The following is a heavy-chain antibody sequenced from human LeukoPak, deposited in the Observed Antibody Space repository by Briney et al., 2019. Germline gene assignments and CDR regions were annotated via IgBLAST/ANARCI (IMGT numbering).Heavy chain of an antibody. Sequence: GGSLRLSCAASGFTLSSYSMNWVRQAPGKGLEWVSSISSSSSYIYYADSVKGRFTISRDNAKNSLYLQMNSLRAEDTAVYYCARDRDSSGYSDYWGQGTLVTVSS. J-gene: IGHJ4*02. CDR3: ARDRDSSGYSDY. CDR2: ISSSSSYI. D-gene: IGHD3-22*01. CDR1: GFTLSSYS. V-gene: IGHV3-21*01.